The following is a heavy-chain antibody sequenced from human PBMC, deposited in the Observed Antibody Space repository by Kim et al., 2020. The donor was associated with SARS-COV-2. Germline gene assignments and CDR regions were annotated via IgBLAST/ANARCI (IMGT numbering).Heavy chain of an antibody. V-gene: IGHV3-15*01. CDR2: IKSKTDGGTT. D-gene: IGHD3-10*01. CDR1: GFTFSNAW. CDR3: TTWTGVQLWFGDSGMDV. Sequence: GGSLRLSCAASGFTFSNAWMSWVRQAPGKGLEWVGRIKSKTDGGTTDYAAPVKGRFTISRDDSKNTLYLQMNSLKTEDTAVYYCTTWTGVQLWFGDSGMDVWGQGTTVTVSS. J-gene: IGHJ6*02.